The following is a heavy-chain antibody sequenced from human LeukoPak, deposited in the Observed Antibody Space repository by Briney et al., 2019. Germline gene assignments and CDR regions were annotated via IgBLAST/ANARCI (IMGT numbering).Heavy chain of an antibody. CDR1: GGSISSGGYY. CDR2: IYYSGST. Sequence: SETLSLTCTVSGGSISSGGYYWSWIRQHPGKGLEWIGYIYYSGSTYYNPSLKSRVTISVDTSKNQFSLKLSSVTAADTAVYYCGYDSSGYYPPSFDYWAREPWSPSPQ. D-gene: IGHD3-22*01. J-gene: IGHJ4*02. CDR3: GYDSSGYYPPSFDY. V-gene: IGHV4-31*03.